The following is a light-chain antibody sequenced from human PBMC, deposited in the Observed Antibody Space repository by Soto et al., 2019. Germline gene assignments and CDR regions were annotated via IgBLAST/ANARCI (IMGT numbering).Light chain of an antibody. J-gene: IGKJ1*01. CDR3: QQYQSYWT. Sequence: DIQMTQSPSSLSASVGDRVTITCQASQDISNYLNWYQQKPGKVPNLLIYDASNLESGVPSRFSGSGSGSEFTLTISSLQPDDFATYYCQQYQSYWTFGQGTKVDIK. CDR1: QDISNY. CDR2: DAS. V-gene: IGKV1-33*01.